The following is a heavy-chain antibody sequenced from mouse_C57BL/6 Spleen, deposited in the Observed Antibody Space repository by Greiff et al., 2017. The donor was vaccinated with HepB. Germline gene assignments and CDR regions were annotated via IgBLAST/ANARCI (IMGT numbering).Heavy chain of an antibody. D-gene: IGHD2-3*01. V-gene: IGHV5-17*01. CDR3: ARKDGYYWYFDV. J-gene: IGHJ1*03. CDR2: ISSGSSTI. CDR1: GFTFSDYG. Sequence: DVKLVESGGGLVKPGGSLKLSCAASGFTFSDYGMHWVRQAPEKGLEWVAYISSGSSTIYYADTVKGRFTISRDNAKNTLFLQMTSLRSEDTAMDYCARKDGYYWYFDVWGTGTTVTVSS.